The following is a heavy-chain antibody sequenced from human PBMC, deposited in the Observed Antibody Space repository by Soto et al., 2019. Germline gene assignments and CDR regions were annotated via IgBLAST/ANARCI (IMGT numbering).Heavy chain of an antibody. V-gene: IGHV3-48*02. J-gene: IGHJ6*02. CDR1: GFTFSSYS. CDR3: ARAGYSYGRPPYYYYYYGMDV. Sequence: PGGSLRLSCAASGFTFSSYSMDWVRQAPGKGLEWVSYISSSSTIYYADSVKGRFTISRDNAKNSLYLQMNSLRDEDTAVYYCARAGYSYGRPPYYYYYYGMDVWGQGTTVTVS. D-gene: IGHD5-18*01. CDR2: ISSSSTI.